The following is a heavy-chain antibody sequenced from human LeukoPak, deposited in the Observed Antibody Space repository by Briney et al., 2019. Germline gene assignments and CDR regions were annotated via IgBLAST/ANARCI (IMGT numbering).Heavy chain of an antibody. D-gene: IGHD5-12*01. J-gene: IGHJ4*02. Sequence: GGSLRLSFAASGFTFSSYAMSWVRQAPGKGLEWVSSISNSGGRTFYTDSVKGRFTISRDNSKITLYLQMNSLRAEDTDVYYCAKSYNGYESKRDYWGQGTLVTVSS. V-gene: IGHV3-23*01. CDR2: ISNSGGRT. CDR1: GFTFSSYA. CDR3: AKSYNGYESKRDY.